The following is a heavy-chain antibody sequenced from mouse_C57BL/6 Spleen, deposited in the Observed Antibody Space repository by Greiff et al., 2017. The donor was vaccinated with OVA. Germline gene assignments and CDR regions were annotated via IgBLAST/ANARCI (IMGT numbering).Heavy chain of an antibody. CDR1: GYTFTSYW. CDR3: ARKSPYGYYAMDD. J-gene: IGHJ4*01. D-gene: IGHD1-1*02. CDR2: IDPSDSYT. Sequence: QVQLQQPGAELVMPGASVKLSCKASGYTFTSYWMHWVKQRPGQGLEWIGEIDPSDSYTNYNQKFKGKSTLTVDKSSSTAYMQLSSLTSEDSAVYYWARKSPYGYYAMDDWGQGTSVTVSS. V-gene: IGHV1-69*01.